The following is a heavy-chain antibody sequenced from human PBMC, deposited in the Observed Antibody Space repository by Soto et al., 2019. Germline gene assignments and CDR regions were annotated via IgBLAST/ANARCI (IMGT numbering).Heavy chain of an antibody. J-gene: IGHJ3*02. D-gene: IGHD3-10*01. V-gene: IGHV4-59*01. CDR1: GGSISSYY. CDR2: IYYSGST. Sequence: SETLSLTCTVSGGSISSYYWSWIRQPPGKGLEWIGYIYYSGSTNYNPSLKSRVTISVDTSKNQFSLKLSSVTAADTAVYYCARDLGGDPGLVAFDIWGQGTMVT. CDR3: ARDLGGDPGLVAFDI.